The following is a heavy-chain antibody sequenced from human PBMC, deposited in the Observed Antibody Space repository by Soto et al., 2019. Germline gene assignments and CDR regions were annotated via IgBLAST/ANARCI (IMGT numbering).Heavy chain of an antibody. D-gene: IGHD3-3*01. CDR1: GFTFSSYA. CDR2: ISYDGSNK. V-gene: IGHV3-30-3*01. J-gene: IGHJ6*02. CDR3: ARLNITIFGVPRQIGYYYYYGMDV. Sequence: GGSLRLSCAASGFTFSSYAMHWVRQAPGKGLEWVAVISYDGSNKYYADSVKGRFTISRDNSKNTLYLQMNSLRAEDTAVYYCARLNITIFGVPRQIGYYYYYGMDVWGQGTTVTVSS.